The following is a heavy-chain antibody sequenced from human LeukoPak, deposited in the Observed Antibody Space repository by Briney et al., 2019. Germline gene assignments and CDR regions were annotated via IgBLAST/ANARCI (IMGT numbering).Heavy chain of an antibody. V-gene: IGHV1-2*04. CDR1: GYTFTGYY. Sequence: WSSVKGSCKASGYTFTGYYMHWVRQAPGQGLEWMGWINPNSGGTNYAQKFQGWVTMTRDTSISTAYMELSRLRSDDTAVYYCAIPLGRYYYGSGSFSDAFDIWGRGTMVTVSS. CDR2: INPNSGGT. J-gene: IGHJ3*02. CDR3: AIPLGRYYYGSGSFSDAFDI. D-gene: IGHD3-10*01.